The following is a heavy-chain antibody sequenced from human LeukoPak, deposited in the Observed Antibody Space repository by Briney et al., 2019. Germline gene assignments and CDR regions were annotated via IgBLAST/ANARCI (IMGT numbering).Heavy chain of an antibody. CDR3: ARELAVAGDNWFDP. CDR2: TYYRSKWYN. CDR1: GDSVSSNSAA. D-gene: IGHD6-19*01. V-gene: IGHV6-1*01. J-gene: IGHJ5*02. Sequence: SQTLSLTCAISGDSVSSNSAAWNWIRQSPSRGLEWLGRTYYRSKWYNDYAVSVKSRITIDPDTSKNQFSLQPNSVTPEDTAVYYCARELAVAGDNWFDPWGQGTLVTVSS.